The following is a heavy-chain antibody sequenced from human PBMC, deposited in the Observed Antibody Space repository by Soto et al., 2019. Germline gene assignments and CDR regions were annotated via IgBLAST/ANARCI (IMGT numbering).Heavy chain of an antibody. CDR1: GYQFTGSY. V-gene: IGHV1-46*01. J-gene: IGHJ4*02. CDR2: INPDTGST. CDR3: ARQYCSGTSCYWYFDF. Sequence: QVRLVQSGAEVQRPGASLNISCQATGYQFTGSYLHWVRRAPGHGLQWMGMINPDTGSTTYAETFQGRVAISTDRSAGTVYLGVGSLRSDDTATYYCARQYCSGTSCYWYFDFWGQGTLVTVSS. D-gene: IGHD2-2*01.